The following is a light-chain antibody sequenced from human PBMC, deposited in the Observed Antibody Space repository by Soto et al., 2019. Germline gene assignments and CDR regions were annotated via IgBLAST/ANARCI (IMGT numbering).Light chain of an antibody. V-gene: IGKV1-5*03. Sequence: IQMTQSPSTLSASVGDRVTITCRASQNIDAWLAWYQQKPGKAPKVLIYKASSLESGVPSRFSGSGSGTEFTLTISSLQPDDSATYYCQRYNTYWHMFGQGTKVDIK. CDR3: QRYNTYWHM. CDR2: KAS. J-gene: IGKJ1*01. CDR1: QNIDAW.